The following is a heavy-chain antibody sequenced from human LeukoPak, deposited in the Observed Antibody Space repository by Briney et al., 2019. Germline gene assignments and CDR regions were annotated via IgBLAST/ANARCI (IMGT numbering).Heavy chain of an antibody. V-gene: IGHV3-30*03. J-gene: IGHJ4*02. Sequence: GGSLRLSCAASGFTFSSYGMHWVRQAPGKGLEWVAVISYDGSNKYYADSVKGRFTISRDNSKNTLYLQMNSLRAEDTAVYYCPRDRGGGSYLDYWGQGTLVTVSS. CDR1: GFTFSSYG. CDR2: ISYDGSNK. D-gene: IGHD1-26*01. CDR3: PRDRGGGSYLDY.